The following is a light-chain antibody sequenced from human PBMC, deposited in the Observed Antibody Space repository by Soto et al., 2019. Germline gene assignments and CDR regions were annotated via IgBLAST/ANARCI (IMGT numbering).Light chain of an antibody. CDR2: RNN. Sequence: QPVLTQPPSASGTPGQRVTISWSGSSSNIGSNYVYWYQQLPGTAPKLLIYRNNQRPSGVPDRFSGSKSGTSASLAISGLRSEDEADYYCAAWDDSLSGPVFGGGTQLTVL. CDR3: AAWDDSLSGPV. V-gene: IGLV1-47*01. J-gene: IGLJ7*01. CDR1: SSNIGSNY.